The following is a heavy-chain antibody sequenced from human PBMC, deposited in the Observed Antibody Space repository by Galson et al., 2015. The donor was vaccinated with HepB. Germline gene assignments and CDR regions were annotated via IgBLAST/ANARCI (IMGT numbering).Heavy chain of an antibody. Sequence: ETLSLTCAVYGGSFSGYYWSWIRQPPGKGLEWIGEINHSGSTNYNPSLKSRVTISVDTSKNQFSLKLSSVTAADTAVYYCARVGRETGEDYWGQGTLVTVSS. J-gene: IGHJ4*02. CDR1: GGSFSGYY. CDR2: INHSGST. V-gene: IGHV4-34*01. D-gene: IGHD7-27*01. CDR3: ARVGRETGEDY.